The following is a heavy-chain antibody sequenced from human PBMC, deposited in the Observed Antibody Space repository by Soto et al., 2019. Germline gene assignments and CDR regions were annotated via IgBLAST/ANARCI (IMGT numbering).Heavy chain of an antibody. CDR1: GGSLNSYF. Sequence: SLTCTVSGGSLNSYFWNWIRHAPGKGLEWIGYIYYSGTTNYNPSLKSRVTIAVDTSKNQFSLRLSSVTAADTAVYFGARGGRSYYDGMDVWGQGTTVTVSS. J-gene: IGHJ6*02. CDR3: ARGGRSYYDGMDV. V-gene: IGHV4-59*01. CDR2: IYYSGTT.